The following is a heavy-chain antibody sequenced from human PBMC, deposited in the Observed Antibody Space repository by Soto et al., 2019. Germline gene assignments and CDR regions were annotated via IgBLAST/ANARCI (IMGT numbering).Heavy chain of an antibody. Sequence: QGQLVQSGGEVKKSGASVKVSCKASGYTFSRYGISWVRQAPGQGLEWMGWISGYNGDTNYAQKFQGRVTMTIDTSTTTAYMELGSRTSDDTAVYYCAKNGQPPYYYYGLDVWGQGTTVTVSS. J-gene: IGHJ6*02. CDR2: ISGYNGDT. V-gene: IGHV1-18*01. CDR3: AKNGQPPYYYYGLDV. D-gene: IGHD2-8*01. CDR1: GYTFSRYG.